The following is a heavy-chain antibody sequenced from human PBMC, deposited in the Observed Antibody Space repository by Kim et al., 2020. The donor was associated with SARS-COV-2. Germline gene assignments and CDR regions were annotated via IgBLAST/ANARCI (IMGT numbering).Heavy chain of an antibody. Sequence: GGSLRLSCVASGFTFSTSPMGWVRQAPGKGLEWVSRIRWDGTRTYYADSVKGRVTMSSDKSKNMLYLHMNSLRVEDTAVYYCAKGVINSGFDYWGQGTQVTVS. V-gene: IGHV3-23*01. D-gene: IGHD1-26*01. J-gene: IGHJ4*02. CDR1: GFTFSTSP. CDR2: IRWDGTRT. CDR3: AKGVINSGFDY.